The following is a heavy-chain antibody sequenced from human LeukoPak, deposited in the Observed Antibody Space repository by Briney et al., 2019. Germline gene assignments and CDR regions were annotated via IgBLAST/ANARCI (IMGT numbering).Heavy chain of an antibody. CDR2: VYYSGST. CDR1: GGSISNYY. CDR3: ARHGQTAVVNGYFDY. V-gene: IGHV4-59*08. D-gene: IGHD5-18*01. Sequence: SETLSLTCTVSGGSISNYYWSWIRQPPGKGLEWIGYVYYSGSTYYDPSLKSRVTISVDTSKNQFSLKLSSVTAADTAVYYCARHGQTAVVNGYFDYWGQGTLVTVSS. J-gene: IGHJ4*02.